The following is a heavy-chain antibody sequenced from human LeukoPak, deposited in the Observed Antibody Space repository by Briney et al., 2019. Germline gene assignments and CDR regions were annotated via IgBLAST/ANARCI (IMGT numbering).Heavy chain of an antibody. V-gene: IGHV3-30*02. J-gene: IGHJ3*02. CDR3: ASIVVVVAATNDAFDI. Sequence: PGGSLRLSCAASGFTFSSYGMHWVRQAPGKGLEWVAFIRYDGINKYYADSVKGRFTISRDNSKNTLYLQMNSLRAEDTAVYYCASIVVVVAATNDAFDIWGQGTMVTVSS. CDR2: IRYDGINK. CDR1: GFTFSSYG. D-gene: IGHD2-15*01.